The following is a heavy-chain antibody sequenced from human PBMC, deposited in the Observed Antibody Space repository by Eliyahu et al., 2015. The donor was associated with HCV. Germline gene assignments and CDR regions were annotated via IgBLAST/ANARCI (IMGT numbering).Heavy chain of an antibody. V-gene: IGHV4-34*01. CDR1: GGSFSGYY. Sequence: QVQLQQWGAGLLKPSETLSLTCAVYGGSFSGYYWSWIRQPPGKGLEWIGENNHSGSTTNNPSLKSRVTISVDTSKNQFSLKLSSVTAADTAVYYCARIGRTGYWGQGTLVTVSS. D-gene: IGHD1-14*01. CDR2: NNHSGST. J-gene: IGHJ4*02. CDR3: ARIGRTGY.